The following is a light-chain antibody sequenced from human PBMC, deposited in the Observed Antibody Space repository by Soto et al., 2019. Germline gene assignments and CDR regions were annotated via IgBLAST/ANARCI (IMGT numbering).Light chain of an antibody. V-gene: IGLV2-14*03. CDR2: DIR. CDR3: SSYTSSSTRV. J-gene: IGLJ1*01. Sequence: QSALTQSASVSGSPGQSITISCTGTNSDIGAYDYVSWYQQHPGKAPKLLIYDIRNRPSGVSNRFSGSKSGNTASLTISGLQAEDEADYYCSSYTSSSTRVFGTGTKLTVL. CDR1: NSDIGAYDY.